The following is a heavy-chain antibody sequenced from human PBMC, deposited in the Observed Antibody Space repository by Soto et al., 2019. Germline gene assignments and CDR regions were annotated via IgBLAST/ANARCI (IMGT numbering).Heavy chain of an antibody. V-gene: IGHV3-23*01. CDR2: ISGSGGST. D-gene: IGHD5-12*01. CDR1: GFTFSSYA. J-gene: IGHJ4*02. CDR3: AKDFEAERGYSGYDQPQYYFDY. Sequence: TGGSLRLSCAASGFTFSSYAMSWVRQAPGKGLEWVSAISGSGGSTYYADSVKGRFTISRDNSKNTLYLQMNSLRAEDTAVYYCAKDFEAERGYSGYDQPQYYFDYWGQGTLVTVSS.